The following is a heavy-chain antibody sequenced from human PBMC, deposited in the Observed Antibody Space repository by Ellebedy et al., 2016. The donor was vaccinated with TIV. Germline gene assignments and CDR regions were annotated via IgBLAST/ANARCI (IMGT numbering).Heavy chain of an antibody. CDR2: ISTTSSYI. CDR1: GFTFSNYS. Sequence: GGSLRLSCAASGFTFSNYSMNWVRQAPGKGLEWVSSISTTSSYIYYADSVKGRFTISRDNAKNSLYLQMNSLRAEDTAVYYCARDRILRYFDWLRRGAFDIWGQGTMVTVSS. D-gene: IGHD3-9*01. V-gene: IGHV3-21*01. CDR3: ARDRILRYFDWLRRGAFDI. J-gene: IGHJ3*02.